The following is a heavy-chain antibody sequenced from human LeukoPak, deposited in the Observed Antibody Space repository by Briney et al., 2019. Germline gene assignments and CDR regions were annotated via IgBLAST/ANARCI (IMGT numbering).Heavy chain of an antibody. CDR1: GGSISSGGYS. CDR2: IYHSGGT. CDR3: VANGYYALDY. Sequence: PSETLSLTCAVSGGSISSGGYSWSWIRQPPGKGLEWIGYIYHSGGTNYNPSFKSRVTISIDKSKNHLSLKLTSVTAADTAVYFCVANGYYALDYWGQGTLVTVAS. J-gene: IGHJ4*02. D-gene: IGHD2/OR15-2a*01. V-gene: IGHV4-30-2*01.